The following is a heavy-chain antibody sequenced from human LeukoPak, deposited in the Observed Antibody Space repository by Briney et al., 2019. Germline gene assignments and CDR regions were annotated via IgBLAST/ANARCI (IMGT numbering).Heavy chain of an antibody. CDR3: ARELVVPAASPYYGIDV. CDR1: GYTFTSYY. Sequence: ASVKVSCKASGYTFTSYYMHWVRQAPGQGLEWMGIINPSGGSTSYAQKFQGRVTMTRDTSTSTVYMELSSLRSEDTAVYYCARELVVPAASPYYGIDVWGQGTTVTVSS. J-gene: IGHJ6*02. D-gene: IGHD2-2*01. CDR2: INPSGGST. V-gene: IGHV1-46*01.